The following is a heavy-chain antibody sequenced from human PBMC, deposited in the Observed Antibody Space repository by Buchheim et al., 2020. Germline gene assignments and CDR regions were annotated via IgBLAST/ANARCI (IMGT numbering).Heavy chain of an antibody. V-gene: IGHV3-30*18. J-gene: IGHJ4*02. Sequence: QVQLVESGGGVVQPGRSLRLSCAASGFTFSSYGMHWVRQAPGKGLEWVAVISYDGSNKYYADSVKGRFTISRDNSKNKLYLQMNSLRAEDTAVYYCAKDKSSSWFDYWGQGTL. D-gene: IGHD6-13*01. CDR3: AKDKSSSWFDY. CDR1: GFTFSSYG. CDR2: ISYDGSNK.